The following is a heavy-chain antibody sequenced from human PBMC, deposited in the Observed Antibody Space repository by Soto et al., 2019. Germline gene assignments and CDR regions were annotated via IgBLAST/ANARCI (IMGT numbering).Heavy chain of an antibody. CDR2: ISSSSNTI. J-gene: IGHJ4*02. Sequence: EVQLVESGGGLVQPGGSLRLSCAASGFIFSNYNMHWVRQAPGKGLEWVSYISSSSNTIYYADSVKGRFTISRDNAKNSLYLQMKSLRAEDTAVYYCARPSCGGDCYSPVYWGQGTLVTVSS. V-gene: IGHV3-48*01. CDR1: GFIFSNYN. CDR3: ARPSCGGDCYSPVY. D-gene: IGHD2-21*02.